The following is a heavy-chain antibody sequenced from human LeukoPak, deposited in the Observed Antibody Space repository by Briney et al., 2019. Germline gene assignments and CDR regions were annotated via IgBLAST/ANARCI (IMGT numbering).Heavy chain of an antibody. J-gene: IGHJ4*02. CDR1: GFTFSSYA. D-gene: IGHD3-10*01. V-gene: IGHV3-64*01. CDR3: ARGPRGFDY. Sequence: GGSLRLSCVASGFTFSSYAMHWVRQAPGKGLEYVSAISSNGGSTYYANSVKGRFTISRDNSKNTLYLQMGSLRAEDMAVYYCARGPRGFDYWGQGTLVTVSS. CDR2: ISSNGGST.